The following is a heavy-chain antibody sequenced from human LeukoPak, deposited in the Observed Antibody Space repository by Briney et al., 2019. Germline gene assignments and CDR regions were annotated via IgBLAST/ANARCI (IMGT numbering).Heavy chain of an antibody. V-gene: IGHV4-59*01. CDR3: ARVGSGGYLDY. J-gene: IGHJ4*02. CDR1: GGSISSYY. CDR2: IYYSGNT. D-gene: IGHD3-10*01. Sequence: SGTLSLTCTVSGGSISSYYWSWIRQPPGKGLEWIGYIYYSGNTNYSPSVKSRVTMSVDTSKNQFSLKLTSVTAADTAVYYCARVGSGGYLDYWGQGTLVTVSS.